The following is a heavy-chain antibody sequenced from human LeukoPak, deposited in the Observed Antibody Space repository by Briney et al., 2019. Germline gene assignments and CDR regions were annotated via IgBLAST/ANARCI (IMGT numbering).Heavy chain of an antibody. Sequence: SGPTLVKPTQTLALTCTFSGFSLSTSGGGVGWIRQPPGEALEWLALIYWGDDKRYSPSLKSRLTITKDTSKNQVVLTMTNMDPVDTATYYCAHYPHRNWDCTNGVCRSSFDYWGQGTLVTVSS. D-gene: IGHD2-8*01. CDR3: AHYPHRNWDCTNGVCRSSFDY. J-gene: IGHJ4*02. V-gene: IGHV2-5*02. CDR1: GFSLSTSGGG. CDR2: IYWGDDK.